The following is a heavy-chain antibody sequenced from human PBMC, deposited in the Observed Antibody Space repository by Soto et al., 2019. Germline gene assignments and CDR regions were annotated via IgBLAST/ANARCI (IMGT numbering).Heavy chain of an antibody. D-gene: IGHD3-22*01. J-gene: IGHJ2*01. V-gene: IGHV1-69*01. CDR3: ASTKYDSSAYYYWSLGL. Sequence: VELVQSGAEVKKPGSSVKVSCQASEDTFRNYAISWVRQAPGQGLEWMGGIIPIFGTATYAQKFQGRVTIAAVASANTVDWELSSLRSEDTAVYYCASTKYDSSAYYYWSLGLWGRGTLVTVSS. CDR2: IIPIFGTA. CDR1: EDTFRNYA.